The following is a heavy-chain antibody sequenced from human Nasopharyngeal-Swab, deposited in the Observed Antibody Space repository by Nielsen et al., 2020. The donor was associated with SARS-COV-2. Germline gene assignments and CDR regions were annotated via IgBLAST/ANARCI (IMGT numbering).Heavy chain of an antibody. CDR3: ARLAIAARRGSGDY. V-gene: IGHV4-34*01. CDR1: GGSFSGYY. Sequence: SETLSLTCAVCGGSFSGYYWSWIRQPPGKGLEWIGEINHSGSTNYNPSLKSRVTISVDTSKNQFSLKLSSVTAADTAVYYCARLAIAARRGSGDYWGQGTLVTVSS. D-gene: IGHD6-6*01. J-gene: IGHJ4*02. CDR2: INHSGST.